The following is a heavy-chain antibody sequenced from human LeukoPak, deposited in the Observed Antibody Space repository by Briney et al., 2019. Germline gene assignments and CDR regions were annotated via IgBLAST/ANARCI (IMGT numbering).Heavy chain of an antibody. D-gene: IGHD1-14*01. Sequence: SETLSLTCTVSGGSISCGGYYWSWIRQHPGKCLAWIGYSGYSGSTYYNPARKSRMAISVDRSKNQFSLKMSPVTAADTAVYYCARARNSVGEGFDPWGQGTLVTVSS. V-gene: IGHV4-31*03. CDR3: ARARNSVGEGFDP. J-gene: IGHJ5*02. CDR2: SGYSGST. CDR1: GGSISCGGYY.